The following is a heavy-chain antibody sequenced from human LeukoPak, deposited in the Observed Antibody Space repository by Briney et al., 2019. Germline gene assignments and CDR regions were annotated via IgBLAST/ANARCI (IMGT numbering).Heavy chain of an antibody. Sequence: PGGPLRLSCAASRFTFSDYWMHSVRQAPGKGLVWVSRINPDGSSASYADSVKGRFTISRDNAKNSLYLQMNSLRAEDTAVYYCARVLRLRVRGPIGGYFDYWGQGTLVTVSS. CDR3: ARVLRLRVRGPIGGYFDY. J-gene: IGHJ4*02. CDR1: RFTFSDYW. CDR2: INPDGSSA. D-gene: IGHD3-10*01. V-gene: IGHV3-74*01.